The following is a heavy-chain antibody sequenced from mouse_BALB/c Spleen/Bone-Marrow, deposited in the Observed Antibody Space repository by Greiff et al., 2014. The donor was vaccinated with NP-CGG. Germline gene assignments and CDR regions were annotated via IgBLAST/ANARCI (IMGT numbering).Heavy chain of an antibody. CDR2: IWAGGST. CDR1: GFPLTNYG. J-gene: IGHJ2*01. V-gene: IGHV2-9*02. Sequence: QVQLKESGPGLVAPPQSLSTTCTVSGFPLTNYGVHWVRQPPGKGLEWLGVIWAGGSTNYNSALMSRLSISKDNSKSQVFLKMNSLQTDDTAMYYCARDRYYDYYFDYWGQGTTLTVSS. D-gene: IGHD2-4*01. CDR3: ARDRYYDYYFDY.